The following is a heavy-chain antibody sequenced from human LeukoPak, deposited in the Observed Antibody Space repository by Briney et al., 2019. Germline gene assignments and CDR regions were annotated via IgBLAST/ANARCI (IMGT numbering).Heavy chain of an antibody. J-gene: IGHJ4*02. V-gene: IGHV1-2*02. CDR3: AKAGGSDFDY. CDR1: GYTFTGYY. CDR2: INPNSGST. Sequence: ASVKVSCKASGYTFTGYYMHWVRQAPGQGLEWMGWINPNSGSTKFAQKFQGRVTMTRDTSISTAYMELSGLRSDDTAVYYCAKAGGSDFDYWGQGTLVTVSS. D-gene: IGHD3-10*01.